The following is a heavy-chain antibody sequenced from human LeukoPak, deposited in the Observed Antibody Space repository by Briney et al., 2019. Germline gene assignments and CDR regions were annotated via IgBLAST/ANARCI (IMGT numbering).Heavy chain of an antibody. J-gene: IGHJ6*03. Sequence: GGSLRLSCAASGFTFSSYSMNWVRQAPGKGLEWVSYISSSSSTIYYADSVKGRFTISRDNAKNSLYLQMNSLRAEDTAVYYCAKDGAIVVVPAAHYYYYYMDVWGKGTTVTVSS. CDR1: GFTFSSYS. CDR2: ISSSSSTI. CDR3: AKDGAIVVVPAAHYYYYYMDV. D-gene: IGHD2-2*01. V-gene: IGHV3-48*04.